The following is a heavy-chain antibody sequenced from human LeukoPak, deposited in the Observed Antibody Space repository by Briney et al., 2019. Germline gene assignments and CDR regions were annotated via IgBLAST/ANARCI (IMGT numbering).Heavy chain of an antibody. Sequence: ASVKVSCKASGYTFTGYYMHWVRQAPGQGLEWMGWINPNSGGTNYAQKFQGRVTMTRDTSISTAYMELSRLRSDDTAVYYCAXXLGYALDLGTTVTTEYYFDYWGQGTLVTVSS. D-gene: IGHD4-17*01. CDR3: AXXLGYALDLGTTVTTEYYFDY. CDR2: INPNSGGT. V-gene: IGHV1-2*02. J-gene: IGHJ4*02. CDR1: GYTFTGYY.